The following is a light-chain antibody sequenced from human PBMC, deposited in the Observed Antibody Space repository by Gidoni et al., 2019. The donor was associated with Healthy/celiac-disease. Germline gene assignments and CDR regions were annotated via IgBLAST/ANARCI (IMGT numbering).Light chain of an antibody. CDR1: QSVSSSY. J-gene: IGKJ1*01. V-gene: IGKV3-20*01. CDR2: GAS. CDR3: QQYGSSPWT. Sequence: EIVLTQSPGTLSLSPGERATLSCRASQSVSSSYLAWYQQKPGQAPRLLIYGASSRATGIPDRLSGSGSGKDLTLTISRREPEDFAVYYCQQYGSSPWTFGQGTKVEIK.